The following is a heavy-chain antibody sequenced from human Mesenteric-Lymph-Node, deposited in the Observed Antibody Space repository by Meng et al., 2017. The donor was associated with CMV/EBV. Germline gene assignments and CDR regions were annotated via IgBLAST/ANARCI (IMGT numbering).Heavy chain of an antibody. CDR3: ARGRGSIVVVPAANSWFDP. V-gene: IGHV4-59*12. CDR1: GGSISSYY. D-gene: IGHD2-2*01. Sequence: GSLRLSCTVSGGSISSYYWSWIRQPPGKGLEWIGYIYYSGSTNYNPSLKSRVTISVDTSKNQFSLNLSSVTAADTAVYYCARGRGSIVVVPAANSWFDPWGQGTLVTVSS. J-gene: IGHJ5*02. CDR2: IYYSGST.